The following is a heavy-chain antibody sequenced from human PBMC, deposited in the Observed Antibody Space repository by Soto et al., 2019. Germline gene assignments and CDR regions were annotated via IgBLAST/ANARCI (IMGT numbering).Heavy chain of an antibody. CDR2: IIPIFGTT. CDR3: ARYRPYYHDSSGYYSQNAFDV. CDR1: GGTFSDYA. J-gene: IGHJ3*01. D-gene: IGHD3-22*01. Sequence: QVQLVQSGAEVKKPGSSVRVSCKASGGTFSDYAITWVRQAPGQGLEWMGGIIPIFGTTNYAQKFQGRVSITAAESTGTAYMELSSLRSEDSAIYYCARYRPYYHDSSGYYSQNAFDVWGQGTMVTVSS. V-gene: IGHV1-69*01.